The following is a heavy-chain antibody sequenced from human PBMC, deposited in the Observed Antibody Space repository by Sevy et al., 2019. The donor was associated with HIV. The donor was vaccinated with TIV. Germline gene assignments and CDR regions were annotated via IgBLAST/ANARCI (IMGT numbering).Heavy chain of an antibody. V-gene: IGHV3-30*09. J-gene: IGHJ5*02. Sequence: GGSLRLSCTASEFTFSDYAMHWVRQTPGKGLEWVAIVSDDGIKDDYADSVKGRFAISRDNSRNMLYLQMNSLTPDDTAVYFCVKEATAHRKIRFCFGDNCFYNWFDIWGQGVLVTVSS. CDR3: VKEATAHRKIRFCFGDNCFYNWFDI. D-gene: IGHD1-1*01. CDR1: EFTFSDYA. CDR2: VSDDGIKD.